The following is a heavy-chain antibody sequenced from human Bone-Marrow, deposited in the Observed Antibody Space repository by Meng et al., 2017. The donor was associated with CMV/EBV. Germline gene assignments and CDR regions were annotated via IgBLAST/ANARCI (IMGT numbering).Heavy chain of an antibody. J-gene: IGHJ5*02. CDR2: INPSGGST. CDR1: GYTFTSYY. D-gene: IGHD6-13*01. Sequence: ASVKVSCKASGYTFTSYYMHWVRQAPGQGLEWMGIINPSGGSTSYAQKFQGRVTMTRDTSISTAYMELSRLRSDDTAVYYCARCIAEEVNWFDPWGQGTLVTVSS. CDR3: ARCIAEEVNWFDP. V-gene: IGHV1-46*01.